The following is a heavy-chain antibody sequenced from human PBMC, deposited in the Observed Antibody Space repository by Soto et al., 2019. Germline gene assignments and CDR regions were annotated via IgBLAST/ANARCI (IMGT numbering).Heavy chain of an antibody. J-gene: IGHJ3*02. CDR3: ARGGADFWSGYYHAFDI. CDR2: IYYSGST. V-gene: IGHV4-30-4*01. CDR1: GGSISSGDYY. Sequence: KPSETLSLTCTVSGGSISSGDYYWSWIRQPPGKGLEWIGYIYYSGSTYYNPSLKSRVTISVDTSKNQFSLKLSSVTAADTAVYYCARGGADFWSGYYHAFDIWGXGTMVTVSS. D-gene: IGHD3-3*01.